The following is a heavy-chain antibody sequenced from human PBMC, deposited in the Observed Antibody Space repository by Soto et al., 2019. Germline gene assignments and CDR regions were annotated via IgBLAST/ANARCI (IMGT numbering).Heavy chain of an antibody. CDR3: ARRLLWFGEFYAFDI. CDR1: GGSIISYY. CDR2: IYYSGST. J-gene: IGHJ3*02. D-gene: IGHD3-10*01. V-gene: IGHV4-59*01. Sequence: SETLSLTCTFSGGSIISYYWSWIRQPPGKGLEWIGYIYYSGSTNYNPSLKSRVTISVDTSKNQFSLKLSSVTAADTAVYYCARRLLWFGEFYAFDIWGQGTMVTVSS.